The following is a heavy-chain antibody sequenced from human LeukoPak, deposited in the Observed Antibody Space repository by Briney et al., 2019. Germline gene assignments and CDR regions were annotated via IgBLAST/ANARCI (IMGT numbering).Heavy chain of an antibody. D-gene: IGHD5-12*01. CDR2: IWYDGSNK. Sequence: PGRSLRLSCAASGFTFSSYGMHWVRQAPGKGLEWVAVIWYDGSNKYYADSVKGRFTISRDNSKNTLYLQMNSLRAEDTAVYYCARGGWDIVATIWDHWGQGTLVTVSS. V-gene: IGHV3-33*01. J-gene: IGHJ4*02. CDR3: ARGGWDIVATIWDH. CDR1: GFTFSSYG.